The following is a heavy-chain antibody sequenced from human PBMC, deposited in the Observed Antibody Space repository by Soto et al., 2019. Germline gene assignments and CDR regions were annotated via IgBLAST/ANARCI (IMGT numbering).Heavy chain of an antibody. J-gene: IGHJ4*02. V-gene: IGHV3-66*04. Sequence: EVQLVESGGGLVQPGGSLRLSCAASGFTVSSNYMSWVRQAPGKGLEWVSVIYSGGSTYYADSVKGRFTISRDNSKNTLYLQMNSLRAEDTAVYYCARQQRYFDWLGPPPLYYFDYWGQGTLVTVSS. CDR3: ARQQRYFDWLGPPPLYYFDY. CDR2: IYSGGST. CDR1: GFTVSSNY. D-gene: IGHD3-9*01.